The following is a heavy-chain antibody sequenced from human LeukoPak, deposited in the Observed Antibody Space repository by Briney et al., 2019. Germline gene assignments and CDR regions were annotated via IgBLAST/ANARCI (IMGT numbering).Heavy chain of an antibody. CDR3: ARGSSAWYEPAPGRLDY. CDR1: GGSISSSSYY. CDR2: IYYSGST. Sequence: SETLSLTCTVSGGSISSSSYYWGWIRQPPGKGLEWIGNIYYSGSTYYNPSLKSRVTISVDTSKNQFSLRLRSVTAADTAVYYCARGSSAWYEPAPGRLDYWGQGTLVTVSS. D-gene: IGHD6-19*01. J-gene: IGHJ4*02. V-gene: IGHV4-39*07.